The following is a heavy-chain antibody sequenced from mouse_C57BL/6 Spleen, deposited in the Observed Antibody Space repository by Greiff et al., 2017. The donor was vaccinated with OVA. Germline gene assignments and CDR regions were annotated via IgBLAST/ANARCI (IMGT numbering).Heavy chain of an antibody. Sequence: QVQLQQSGAELVRPGASVTLSCKASGYTFTDYEMHWVKQPPVHGLEWIGDIDPETGGTAYNQKFNGKAILTADKSSSTAYMELRRLTSDDSAVYYCTSSYYYGSSYGFAYWGQGTLVTVSA. CDR2: IDPETGGT. D-gene: IGHD1-1*01. J-gene: IGHJ3*01. CDR3: TSSYYYGSSYGFAY. V-gene: IGHV1-15*01. CDR1: GYTFTDYE.